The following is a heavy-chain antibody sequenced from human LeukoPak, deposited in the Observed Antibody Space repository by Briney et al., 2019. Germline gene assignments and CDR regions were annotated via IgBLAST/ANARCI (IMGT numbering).Heavy chain of an antibody. D-gene: IGHD3-10*01. J-gene: IGHJ5*02. CDR1: GGTFSSYA. CDR3: ARGPYGSGSYYLFDP. Sequence: ASVKVSCKASGGTFSSYAISWVRQAPGQGLEWMGGIIPIFGTANYAQKFQGRVTITADESTSTAYMELSSLRSEDTAVYYCARGPYGSGSYYLFDPWGQGTLVTVSS. V-gene: IGHV1-69*13. CDR2: IIPIFGTA.